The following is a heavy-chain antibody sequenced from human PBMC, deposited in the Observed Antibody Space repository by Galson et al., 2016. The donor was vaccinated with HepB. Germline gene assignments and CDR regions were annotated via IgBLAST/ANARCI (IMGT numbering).Heavy chain of an antibody. CDR2: INPDSGVT. V-gene: IGHV1-2*02. CDR1: GYSFTGHY. J-gene: IGHJ3*02. Sequence: VKVSCTASGYSFTGHYMHWVRQAPGQGLEWMGWINPDSGVTSYAQKFQGRVTMTRDTSISTVYMELSRLKSDDTAVYYCARDRYSGSYYVVAFDIWGQGTMVTVS. D-gene: IGHD1-26*01. CDR3: ARDRYSGSYYVVAFDI.